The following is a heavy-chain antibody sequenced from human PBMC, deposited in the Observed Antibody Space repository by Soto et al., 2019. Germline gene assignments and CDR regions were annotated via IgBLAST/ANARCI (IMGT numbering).Heavy chain of an antibody. Sequence: SVKVSCKASGGTFSSYAISWVRQAPGQGLEWMGGIIPIFGTANYAQKFQGRVTITADKSTSTAYMELSSLRSEDTAVYYCASGRIFGVVTPSYYYYGLDVWGQGTTVTVSS. V-gene: IGHV1-69*06. J-gene: IGHJ6*02. D-gene: IGHD3-3*01. CDR3: ASGRIFGVVTPSYYYYGLDV. CDR1: GGTFSSYA. CDR2: IIPIFGTA.